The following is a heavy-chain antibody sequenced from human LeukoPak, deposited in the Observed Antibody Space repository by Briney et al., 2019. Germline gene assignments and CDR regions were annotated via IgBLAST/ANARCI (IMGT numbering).Heavy chain of an antibody. CDR2: VSGSAGST. V-gene: IGHV3-23*01. CDR1: GFTFSSYA. D-gene: IGHD4-23*01. Sequence: GGSLRLSCAASGFTFSSYAMSWVRQAPGKGLEWVSSVSGSAGSTYYADSVKGRFTISRDNSKNTLYLQMNSLRADDTAAYYCAKVGGNVGFWGQGTLVTVSS. CDR3: AKVGGNVGF. J-gene: IGHJ4*02.